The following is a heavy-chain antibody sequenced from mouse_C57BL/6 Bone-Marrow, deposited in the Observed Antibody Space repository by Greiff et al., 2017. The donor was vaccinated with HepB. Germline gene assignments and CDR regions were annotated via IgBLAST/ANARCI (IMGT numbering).Heavy chain of an antibody. D-gene: IGHD6-1*01. V-gene: IGHV2-5*01. J-gene: IGHJ4*01. CDR3: AIPLFRYYAMDY. Sequence: VQRVESGPGLVQPSQSLSITCTVSGFSLTSYGVHWVRQSPGKGLEWLGVIWRGGSTDYNAAFMSRLSITKDNSKSQVFFKMNSLQADDTAIYYCAIPLFRYYAMDYWGQGTSVTVSS. CDR1: GFSLTSYG. CDR2: IWRGGST.